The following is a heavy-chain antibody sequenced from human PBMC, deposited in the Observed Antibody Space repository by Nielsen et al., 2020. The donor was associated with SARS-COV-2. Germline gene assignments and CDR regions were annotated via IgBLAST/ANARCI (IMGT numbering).Heavy chain of an antibody. J-gene: IGHJ4*02. CDR3: ASWVRYYDSSGYYYDLHY. Sequence: GESLKISRAASGFTFSSYAMHWVRQAPGKGLEWVAVISYDGSNKYYADSVKGRFTISRDNSKNTLYLQMNSLRAEDTAVYYCASWVRYYDSSGYYYDLHYWGQGTLVTVSS. CDR2: ISYDGSNK. V-gene: IGHV3-30-3*01. CDR1: GFTFSSYA. D-gene: IGHD3-22*01.